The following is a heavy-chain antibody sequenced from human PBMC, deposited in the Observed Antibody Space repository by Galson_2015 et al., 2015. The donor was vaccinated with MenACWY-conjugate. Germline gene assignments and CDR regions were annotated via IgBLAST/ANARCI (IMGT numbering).Heavy chain of an antibody. CDR1: GFTLRTYT. J-gene: IGHJ4*01. CDR3: ERDRTPNGFWNIDY. V-gene: IGHV3-23*01. Sequence: SLRLSCAVSGFTLRTYTMNWVRQGPGKGLEWVSASFSSGGTQYADSVKGRFTISRDNSKNILYLQMDGLRVDYTSVYYCERDRTPNGFWNIDYWGHGTLVIVS. D-gene: IGHD1/OR15-1a*01. CDR2: SFSSGGT.